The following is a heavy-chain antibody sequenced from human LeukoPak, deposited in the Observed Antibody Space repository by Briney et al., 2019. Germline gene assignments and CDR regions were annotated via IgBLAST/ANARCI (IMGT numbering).Heavy chain of an antibody. V-gene: IGHV3-30-3*01. J-gene: IGHJ3*01. CDR2: ASNDGSNQ. CDR1: GFTFTYYA. CDR3: ARGPDPVVRGPRRAFDL. D-gene: IGHD3-10*01. Sequence: GGSLRLSCAASGFTFTYYAMHWVRQAPGKGLEWVSVASNDGSNQDYTDSVKGRFIISRDDSKSKVYLQMNSLRVDDTAMYYCARGPDPVVRGPRRAFDLWGQGTMVTVSS.